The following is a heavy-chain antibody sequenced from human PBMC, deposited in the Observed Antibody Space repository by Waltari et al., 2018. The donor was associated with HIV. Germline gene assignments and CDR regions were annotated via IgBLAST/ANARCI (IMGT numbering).Heavy chain of an antibody. CDR2: ILSDGYNK. CDR3: VKERGPFNGFDI. D-gene: IGHD3-16*01. Sequence: QVYLMESGGGVVQPGGSLKLSCAASGFTFRSYGMHWVRQAPGKGVEWVGVILSDGYNKFYAVAVRGRFTFSRDNSKYTRSLEMNSLSAEDTALYYCVKERGPFNGFDIWGQGTMVTVSS. J-gene: IGHJ3*02. CDR1: GFTFRSYG. V-gene: IGHV3-33*06.